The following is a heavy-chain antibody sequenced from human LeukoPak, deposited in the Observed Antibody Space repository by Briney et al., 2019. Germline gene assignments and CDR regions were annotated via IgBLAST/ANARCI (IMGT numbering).Heavy chain of an antibody. V-gene: IGHV4-34*01. CDR2: INDGGTT. Sequence: SETLSLTCAVYGASFSGYYWSWIRQPPGKGLECIGEINDGGTTNYNPSLKSRVGISIDRSKNHFYLILTSVTAADTATYYCARSFYSNYDKWFDPWGQGTLVTVSS. J-gene: IGHJ5*02. CDR1: GASFSGYY. D-gene: IGHD4-11*01. CDR3: ARSFYSNYDKWFDP.